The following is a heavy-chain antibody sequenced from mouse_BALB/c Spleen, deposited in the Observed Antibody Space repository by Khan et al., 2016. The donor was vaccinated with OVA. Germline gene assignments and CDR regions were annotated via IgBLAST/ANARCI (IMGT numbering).Heavy chain of an antibody. J-gene: IGHJ4*01. Sequence: QVQLKQSGPGLVAPSQSLSITCTVSGFSLTSYGVSWVRQPPGKGLEWLGVKWGDGNTNFHSALRSRLSISKDNSKSQVFLKLNSLQTDDTATYYCAKDRGYYAVDYWGQGTSVTVSS. V-gene: IGHV2-3*01. CDR3: AKDRGYYAVDY. CDR2: KWGDGNT. CDR1: GFSLTSYG.